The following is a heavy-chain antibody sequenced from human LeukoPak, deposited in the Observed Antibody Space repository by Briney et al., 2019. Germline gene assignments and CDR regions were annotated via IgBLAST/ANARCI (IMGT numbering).Heavy chain of an antibody. D-gene: IGHD2-2*01. V-gene: IGHV1-69*13. J-gene: IGHJ4*02. CDR1: GGTFSSYA. CDR3: AIVGVPAAMNDY. Sequence: SVKVSCKASGGTFSSYAISWVRQAPGQGLEWMGGIIPIFGTANYAQKFQGRVTITADESTSTAYMELSSLRSEDTAVYYCAIVGVPAAMNDYWGQGTLVTVSS. CDR2: IIPIFGTA.